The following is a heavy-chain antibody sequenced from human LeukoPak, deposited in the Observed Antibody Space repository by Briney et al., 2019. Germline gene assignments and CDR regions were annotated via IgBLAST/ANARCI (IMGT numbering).Heavy chain of an antibody. D-gene: IGHD2/OR15-2a*01. V-gene: IGHV1-24*01. CDR3: ANEYGDGMDV. CDR1: GDTLNELS. CDR2: YDPEDGET. J-gene: IGHJ6*02. Sequence: ASVTVSCKVSGDTLNELSIHWVRQAPGKGLEWMGGYDPEDGETIYAQIFQGRVTMTEDTSTDTAYMELSSLRYEDTAVYYCANEYGDGMDVWGQGTTVSVSS.